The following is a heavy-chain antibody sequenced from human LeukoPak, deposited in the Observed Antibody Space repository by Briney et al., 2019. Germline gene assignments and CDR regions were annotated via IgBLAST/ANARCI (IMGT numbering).Heavy chain of an antibody. CDR3: GREDYVRGSYRTHGEFDY. Sequence: GGSLRLSCAASGFTFSTYSMSWVRQAPGKGLEWVSSISSSSSYIYYADSVKGRFTISRDNAKNSLYLQMNSLRAEDTAVYYCGREDYVRGSYRTHGEFDYWGQGTLVTVSS. CDR2: ISSSSSYI. V-gene: IGHV3-21*01. J-gene: IGHJ4*02. CDR1: GFTFSTYS. D-gene: IGHD3-16*02.